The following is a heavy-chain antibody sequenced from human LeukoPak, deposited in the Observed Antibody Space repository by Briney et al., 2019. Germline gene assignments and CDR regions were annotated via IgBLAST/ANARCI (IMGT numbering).Heavy chain of an antibody. CDR1: GGSISSYY. CDR3: TRGPSYSGYPSHFDY. Sequence: SETLSLTCTVSGGSISSYYWSWIRQPPGKGLEWIGYIYYSGSTNYNPSLKSRVTISVDTSKNQFSLKLSSVTAADTAVYYCTRGPSYSGYPSHFDYWGQGTLVTVSS. J-gene: IGHJ4*02. CDR2: IYYSGST. V-gene: IGHV4-59*01. D-gene: IGHD5-12*01.